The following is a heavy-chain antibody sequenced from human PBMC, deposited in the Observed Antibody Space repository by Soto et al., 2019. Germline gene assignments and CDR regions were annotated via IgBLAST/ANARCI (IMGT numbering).Heavy chain of an antibody. D-gene: IGHD3-3*01. CDR2: INAGNGNT. V-gene: IGHV1-3*01. CDR3: ARVTRSVCFGMDV. CDR1: GYTFTSYA. Sequence: ASVKVSCKASGYTFTSYAMHWVRQAPGQRLEWMGWINAGNGNTKYSQKFQGRVTITRDTSASTAYMELNSLRDEDTAVYYCARVTRSVCFGMDVWGQGTTVTVSS. J-gene: IGHJ6*02.